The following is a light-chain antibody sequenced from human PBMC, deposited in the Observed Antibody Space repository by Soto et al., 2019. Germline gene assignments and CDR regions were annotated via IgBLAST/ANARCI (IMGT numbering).Light chain of an antibody. Sequence: DIQLTQSPSTLSASVGNRVTITCRASQRIDRYLAWYQQKPGKAPKLLVYDASTLEGGVPSRFSGSGSATEFILTISSLQPDDFATYYCQQYKDDEWKFRQETKVDIK. CDR3: QQYKDDEWK. V-gene: IGKV1-5*01. CDR1: QRIDRY. CDR2: DAS. J-gene: IGKJ1*01.